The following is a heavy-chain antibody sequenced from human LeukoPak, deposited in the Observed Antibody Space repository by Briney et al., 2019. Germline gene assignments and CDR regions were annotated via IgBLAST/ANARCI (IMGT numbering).Heavy chain of an antibody. D-gene: IGHD1-14*01. J-gene: IGHJ2*01. CDR2: IKQDGSER. V-gene: IGHV3-7*01. CDR3: ARVGAPEWYFDL. CDR1: GFTSSNYW. Sequence: GGSLRLSCAASGFTSSNYWMSWVRQAPGKGLEWVAHIKQDGSERFYVDSVKGRFTISRDNAKNSLYLQMNSLRSEDTAVFYRARVGAPEWYFDLWGRGTLVTVSS.